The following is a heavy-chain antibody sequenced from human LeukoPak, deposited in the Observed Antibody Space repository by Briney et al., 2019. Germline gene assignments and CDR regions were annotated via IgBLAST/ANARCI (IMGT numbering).Heavy chain of an antibody. CDR2: INPNSGGT. CDR3: ARDGGYGIAAAWIDY. D-gene: IGHD6-13*01. V-gene: IGHV1-2*06. J-gene: IGHJ4*02. Sequence: GASVKVSCKASGYTFTGYYMHWVRQAPGQGLEWMGRINPNSGGTNYVQKFQGRVTMTRDTSISTAYMELSRLRSDDTAVYYCARDGGYGIAAAWIDYWGQGTLVTVSS. CDR1: GYTFTGYY.